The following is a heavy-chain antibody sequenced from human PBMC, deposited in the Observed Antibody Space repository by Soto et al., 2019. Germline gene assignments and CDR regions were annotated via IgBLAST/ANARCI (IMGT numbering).Heavy chain of an antibody. D-gene: IGHD3-3*01. Sequence: QVQLVQSGAEVKKPGASVKVSCKASGYTFTSYDINWVRQATGQGLEWMGWMNPNSGNTGYAQKFQGRVTMTRNTSIRTAYMELSSLRSEDTAVYYCARGEGGILGGVLNWFDPWGQGTLVTVSS. CDR3: ARGEGGILGGVLNWFDP. CDR1: GYTFTSYD. V-gene: IGHV1-8*01. J-gene: IGHJ5*02. CDR2: MNPNSGNT.